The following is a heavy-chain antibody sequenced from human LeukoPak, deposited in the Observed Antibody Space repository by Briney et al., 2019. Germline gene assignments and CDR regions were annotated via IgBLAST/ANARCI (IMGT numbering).Heavy chain of an antibody. Sequence: GGSLRLSCAASGFTFSSYGMHWVRQAPGKGLEWVAVIWYDGSNKYYADSVKGRFTISRDNSKNTLYLQMNSLRAEDTAVYYCGRDAAVAGSLLDIWGQGTMVTVSS. CDR3: GRDAAVAGSLLDI. V-gene: IGHV3-33*01. J-gene: IGHJ3*02. D-gene: IGHD6-19*01. CDR1: GFTFSSYG. CDR2: IWYDGSNK.